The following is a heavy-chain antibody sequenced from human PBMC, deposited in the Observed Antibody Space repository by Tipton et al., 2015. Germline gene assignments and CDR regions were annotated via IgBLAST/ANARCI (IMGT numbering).Heavy chain of an antibody. V-gene: IGHV4-31*03. J-gene: IGHJ4*02. CDR3: AGMYSSSSGIDY. CDR2: IYYSGST. Sequence: TLSLTCTVSGGSISHYYWSWIRQHPGKGLEWIGYIYYSGSTYYNPSLKSRVTISLDTSINQFSLKLSSVTAADTAVYFCAGMYSSSSGIDYWGQGTLVTVSS. CDR1: GGSISHYY. D-gene: IGHD6-6*01.